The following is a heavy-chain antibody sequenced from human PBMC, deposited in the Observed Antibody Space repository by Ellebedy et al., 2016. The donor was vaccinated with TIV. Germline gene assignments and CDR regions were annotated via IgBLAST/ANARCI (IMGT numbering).Heavy chain of an antibody. V-gene: IGHV3-11*06. CDR1: GFSFSDYY. D-gene: IGHD6-19*01. J-gene: IGHJ4*02. CDR2: ISSSGSDT. Sequence: GESLKISCAASGFSFSDYYMSWIRQVPGTGLEWLSYISSSGSDTNYADSVKGRFTISRDNAKNTLYLEMNSLKVEDTAVYYCARGQAVAVSHFDYWGQGTLVTVSS. CDR3: ARGQAVAVSHFDY.